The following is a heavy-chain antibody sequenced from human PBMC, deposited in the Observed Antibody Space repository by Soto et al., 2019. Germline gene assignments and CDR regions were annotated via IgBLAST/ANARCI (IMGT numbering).Heavy chain of an antibody. D-gene: IGHD2-15*01. J-gene: IGHJ3*02. CDR1: GYSFTSYW. V-gene: IGHV5-51*01. CDR2: IYPGDSDT. Sequence: GESLKISCKGSGYSFTSYWIAWVRQMPGKGLEWMGIIYPGDSDTRYSPSFQGQVTISADKSISTADLQWSSLKASDTAMYYCARRGFCSGGSCHSAAFDIWGQGTLVTVSS. CDR3: ARRGFCSGGSCHSAAFDI.